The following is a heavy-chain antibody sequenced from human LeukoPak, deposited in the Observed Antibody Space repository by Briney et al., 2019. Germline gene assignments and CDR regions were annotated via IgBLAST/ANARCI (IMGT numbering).Heavy chain of an antibody. Sequence: GASVKVSCKASGYTFTGYYMHWVRQAPGQGLEWMGWINHNSGGTNYAQKFQGRVTMTRDTSISTAYMELSRLRSDDTAVYYCARAEYYDFWSGYYYFDYWGQGTLVTVSS. CDR2: INHNSGGT. V-gene: IGHV1-2*02. J-gene: IGHJ4*02. CDR1: GYTFTGYY. D-gene: IGHD3-3*01. CDR3: ARAEYYDFWSGYYYFDY.